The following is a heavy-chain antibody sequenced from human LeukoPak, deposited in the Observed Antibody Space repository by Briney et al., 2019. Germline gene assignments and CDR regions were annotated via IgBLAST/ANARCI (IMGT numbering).Heavy chain of an antibody. CDR3: ARDIGGPTYYYDSSGYFA. J-gene: IGHJ5*02. CDR2: ISAYNGNT. Sequence: GESLKISCKGSGYSFTSYGISWVRHAARRGLEWMGWISAYNGNTNYAQKLQGRVTMTTDTSKSTACMELRSLRSDDTAVYYCARDIGGPTYYYDSSGYFAWGQGTLVTVSS. CDR1: GYSFTSYG. D-gene: IGHD3-22*01. V-gene: IGHV1-18*01.